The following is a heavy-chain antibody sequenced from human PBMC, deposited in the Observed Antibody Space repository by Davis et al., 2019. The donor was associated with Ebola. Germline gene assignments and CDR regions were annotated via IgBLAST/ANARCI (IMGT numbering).Heavy chain of an antibody. CDR1: GDSVSGNNVA. J-gene: IGHJ6*04. CDR2: TYYSSKWYD. Sequence: HPQTLSLTCAISGDSVSGNNVAWNWIRQSPSRGLEWLGRTYYSSKWYDGYAESVKSRINISPETAKNQFSLHLNSVTPEDTAVYYCARGWLRSGLDVWGKGAAVTVSS. D-gene: IGHD5-12*01. V-gene: IGHV6-1*01. CDR3: ARGWLRSGLDV.